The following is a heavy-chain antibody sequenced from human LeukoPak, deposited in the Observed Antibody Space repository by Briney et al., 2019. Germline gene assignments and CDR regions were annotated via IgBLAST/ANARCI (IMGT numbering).Heavy chain of an antibody. CDR1: GFTFSSYS. CDR3: ARGDSDYDILTGYYPFDY. V-gene: IGHV3-21*01. Sequence: KTGGSLRLSCAASGFTFSSYSMNWVRQAPGKGLEWVSSISSSSSYIYYADSVKGRFTISRDNAKNSLYLQMNSLRAEDTAVYYCARGDSDYDILTGYYPFDYWGQGTLVTVSS. CDR2: ISSSSSYI. J-gene: IGHJ4*02. D-gene: IGHD3-9*01.